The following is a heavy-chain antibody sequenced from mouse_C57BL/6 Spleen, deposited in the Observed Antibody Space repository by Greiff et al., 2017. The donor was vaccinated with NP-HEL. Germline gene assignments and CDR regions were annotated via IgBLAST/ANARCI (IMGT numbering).Heavy chain of an antibody. CDR3: AREGYYYGSSSYYFDY. J-gene: IGHJ2*01. CDR1: GYSITSGYY. V-gene: IGHV3-6*01. CDR2: ISYDGSN. D-gene: IGHD1-1*01. Sequence: VQLKESGPGLVKPSQSLSLTCSVTGYSITSGYYWNWIRQFPGNKLEWMGYISYDGSNNYNPSLKNRISITRDTSKNQFFLKLNSVTTEDTATYYCAREGYYYGSSSYYFDYWGQGTTLTVSS.